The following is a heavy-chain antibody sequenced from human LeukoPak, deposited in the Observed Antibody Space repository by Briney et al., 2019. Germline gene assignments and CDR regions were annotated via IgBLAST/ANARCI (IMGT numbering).Heavy chain of an antibody. CDR3: ARLSRGNGYYFDY. Sequence: SETLSLTCTVSGGSISSGTYYWGWIRQPPGKGLEWIGSIYSGGSTYYNPSLKSRVTISVGTSKNQFSLNLRSVTAADTAVYYCARLSRGNGYYFDYWGQGTLVTVSS. CDR2: IYSGGST. D-gene: IGHD3-16*01. J-gene: IGHJ4*02. V-gene: IGHV4-39*01. CDR1: GGSISSGTYY.